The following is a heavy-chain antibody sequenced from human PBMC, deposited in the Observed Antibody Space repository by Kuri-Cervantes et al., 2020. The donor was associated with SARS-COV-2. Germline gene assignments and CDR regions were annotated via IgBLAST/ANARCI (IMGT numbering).Heavy chain of an antibody. CDR1: GFTFSSYA. Sequence: GGSLRLSCAASGFTFSSYAMSWVRQAPGKGLEWVSAIGSSGGRAFYADSVRGRFTTSRDNSKNTLYLQMNSLRAEDTAVYYCARDYGDYSWGQGTLVTVSS. D-gene: IGHD4-17*01. J-gene: IGHJ4*02. CDR3: ARDYGDYS. CDR2: IGSSGGRA. V-gene: IGHV3-23*01.